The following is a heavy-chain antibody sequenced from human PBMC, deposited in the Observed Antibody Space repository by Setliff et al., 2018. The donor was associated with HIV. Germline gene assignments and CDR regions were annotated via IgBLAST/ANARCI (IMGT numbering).Heavy chain of an antibody. Sequence: PSETLSLTCSVSGDSINSRPYYYGWLRQPPGKGLEWIGNVFYSGSTYYNPSLKSRVSMSIDTSRNQFSLKLTSVTAADTAVYFCARFPTVVTAPGSWGRGTLVTVSS. J-gene: IGHJ5*02. D-gene: IGHD2-21*02. CDR2: VFYSGST. CDR3: ARFPTVVTAPGS. CDR1: GDSINSRPYY. V-gene: IGHV4-39*01.